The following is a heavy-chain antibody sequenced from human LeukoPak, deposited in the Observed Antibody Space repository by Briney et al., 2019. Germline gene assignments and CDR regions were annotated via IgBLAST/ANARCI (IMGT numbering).Heavy chain of an antibody. CDR3: AGDRDLMITFGGVIAY. V-gene: IGHV3-30-3*01. Sequence: GGSLRLSCAASGFTFSSYAMHWVRQAPGKGLEWVAVISYDGSNKYYADSVKGRFTISRDNSKNTLYLQMNSMRAEDTAVYYCAGDRDLMITFGGVIAYWGQGTLVTVSS. J-gene: IGHJ4*02. CDR1: GFTFSSYA. CDR2: ISYDGSNK. D-gene: IGHD3-16*01.